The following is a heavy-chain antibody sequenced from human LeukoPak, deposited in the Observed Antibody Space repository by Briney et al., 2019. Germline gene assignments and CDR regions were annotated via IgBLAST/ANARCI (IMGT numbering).Heavy chain of an antibody. V-gene: IGHV3-23*01. CDR3: AKDLATVTPRGDFDY. J-gene: IGHJ4*02. Sequence: GGSLRLSCAASGFTFSSYAMSWVHQAPGQGLEWVSAISGSGGSTYYADSVKGRFTISRDNSKNTLYLQMNSLRAEDTAVYYCAKDLATVTPRGDFDYWGQGTLVTVSS. CDR1: GFTFSSYA. CDR2: ISGSGGST. D-gene: IGHD4-17*01.